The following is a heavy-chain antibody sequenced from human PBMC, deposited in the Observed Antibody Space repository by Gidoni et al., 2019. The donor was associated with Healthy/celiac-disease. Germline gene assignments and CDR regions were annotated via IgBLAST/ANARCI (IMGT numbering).Heavy chain of an antibody. CDR2: ISSSSSYI. Sequence: EVQLVESGGGLVKPGGSLRRSCAASGFTFSSFSMYWVRPAPGRGLEWVSSISSSSSYIYYADSVKGRFTISRDNAKNSLYLQMNSLRAEDTAVYYGARALPLGGYWGQGTLVTVSS. CDR1: GFTFSSFS. J-gene: IGHJ4*02. D-gene: IGHD1-26*01. V-gene: IGHV3-21*01. CDR3: ARALPLGGY.